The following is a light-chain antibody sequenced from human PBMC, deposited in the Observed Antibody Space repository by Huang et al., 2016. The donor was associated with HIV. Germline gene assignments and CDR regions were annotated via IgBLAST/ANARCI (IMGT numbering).Light chain of an antibody. CDR3: QQSYSTPVT. V-gene: IGKV1-39*01. J-gene: IGKJ2*01. Sequence: DIQMTQSPSSLSASVGDRVTITCRASQSIISYLNWYQQKPGKAPKLLSYAASSLQSGVPSRFSGSGSGTDFTLTISSLQPEDFATYYCQQSYSTPVTFGQGTKLEIK. CDR1: QSIISY. CDR2: AAS.